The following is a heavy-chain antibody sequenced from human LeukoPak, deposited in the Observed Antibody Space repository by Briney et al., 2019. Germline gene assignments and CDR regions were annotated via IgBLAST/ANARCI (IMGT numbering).Heavy chain of an antibody. Sequence: PGGSLRLSCAASGFTFSSYSMNWVRQAPGKGLEWVSVIYSGGTTYYVDSVKGRFSISRDISKNTVYLQMNSLRAEDTAVYYCARDACSGSGCLDYWGQGSLVTVSS. J-gene: IGHJ4*02. V-gene: IGHV3-66*01. CDR1: GFTFSSYS. CDR2: IYSGGTT. D-gene: IGHD2-2*01. CDR3: ARDACSGSGCLDY.